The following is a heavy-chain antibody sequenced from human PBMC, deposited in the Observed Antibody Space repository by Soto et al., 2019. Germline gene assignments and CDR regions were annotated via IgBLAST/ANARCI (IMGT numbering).Heavy chain of an antibody. CDR1: GFPFSADW. J-gene: IGHJ5*01. Sequence: AGGSLRLSCASSGFPFSADWRSWVRQAPGKGLEWVANINQDGGNRYYVDSVRGRFTISRDNAKNSLYLQMNSLRAEDTAVYYCARSNSWGHGTLVTVSS. CDR2: INQDGGNR. V-gene: IGHV3-7*01. CDR3: ARSNS.